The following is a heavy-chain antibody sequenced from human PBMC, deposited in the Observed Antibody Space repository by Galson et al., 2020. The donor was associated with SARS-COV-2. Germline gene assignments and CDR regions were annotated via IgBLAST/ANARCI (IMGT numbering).Heavy chain of an antibody. V-gene: IGHV4-34*01. CDR1: GGSISSYY. D-gene: IGHD4-17*01. CDR3: ARGRSVTTLYYYYGMDV. J-gene: IGHJ6*02. CDR2: INHSGST. Sequence: SETLSLTCTVSGGSISSYYWSWIRQPPGKGLEWIGEINHSGSTNYNPSLKSRVTISVDTSKNQFSLKLSSVTAADTAVYYCARGRSVTTLYYYYGMDVWGQGTTVTVSS.